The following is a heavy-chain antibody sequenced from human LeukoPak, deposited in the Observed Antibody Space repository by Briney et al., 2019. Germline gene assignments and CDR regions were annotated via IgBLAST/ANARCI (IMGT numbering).Heavy chain of an antibody. Sequence: SVKVSCKASGGTFSSYAISWVRQAPGQGLEWMGGTIPIFGTANYAQKFQGRVTITADESTSTAYMELSSLRSEDTAVYYCARGGDIVVVPAAMENWFDPWGQGTLVTVSS. J-gene: IGHJ5*02. D-gene: IGHD2-2*01. CDR2: TIPIFGTA. V-gene: IGHV1-69*01. CDR1: GGTFSSYA. CDR3: ARGGDIVVVPAAMENWFDP.